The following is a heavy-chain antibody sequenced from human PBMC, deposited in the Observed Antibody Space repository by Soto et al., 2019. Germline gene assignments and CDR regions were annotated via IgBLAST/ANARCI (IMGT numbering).Heavy chain of an antibody. CDR3: ARGPDYEGDFDY. CDR2: IILPFGVP. CDR1: GGTFSNFA. D-gene: IGHD4-17*01. Sequence: QVRLVQSGAEVKKPGSSVKVSCKASGGTFSNFAINWVRQAPGQGLEWMGGIILPFGVPHYAQKFQGRVTIAADESMTTAYMDLSGLRSEDPAVYYCARGPDYEGDFDYWGQGTLVTVSS. V-gene: IGHV1-69*12. J-gene: IGHJ4*02.